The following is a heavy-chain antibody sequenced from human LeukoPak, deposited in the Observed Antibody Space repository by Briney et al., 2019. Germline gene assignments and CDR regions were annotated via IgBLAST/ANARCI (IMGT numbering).Heavy chain of an antibody. CDR1: GYTFTGYY. CDR2: INPNSGGT. V-gene: IGHV1-2*02. Sequence: ASVKVSCKASGYTFTGYYMHRVRQAPGQGLEWMGWINPNSGGTNYAQKFQGRVTMTRDTSISTAYMELSRLRSDDTAVYYCARKITGDILSDAFDIWGQGTMVTVSS. CDR3: ARKITGDILSDAFDI. J-gene: IGHJ3*02. D-gene: IGHD1-20*01.